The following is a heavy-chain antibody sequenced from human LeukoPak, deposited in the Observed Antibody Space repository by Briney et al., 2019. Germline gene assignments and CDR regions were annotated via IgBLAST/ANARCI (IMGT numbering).Heavy chain of an antibody. J-gene: IGHJ6*03. V-gene: IGHV3-30*02. D-gene: IGHD3-22*01. CDR3: AKDQAYYYDSSGPYYYYMDV. CDR1: GFTFSSYG. CDR2: IRYDGSNK. Sequence: GGSLRLSCAASGFTFSSYGMHWVRQAPGKGLEWVAFIRYDGSNKYYADSVKGRFTISRDNSKNTLYLQMNSLRAEDTAVYYCAKDQAYYYDSSGPYYYYMDVWGKGTTVTVSS.